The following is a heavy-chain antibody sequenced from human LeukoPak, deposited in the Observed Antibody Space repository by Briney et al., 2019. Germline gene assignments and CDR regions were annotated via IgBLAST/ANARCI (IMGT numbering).Heavy chain of an antibody. CDR1: GFTFSSYA. D-gene: IGHD6-19*01. CDR3: AKLGVAGRSLYYFDY. CDR2: ISGSGGST. Sequence: PGGSLRLSCAASGFTFSSYAMSWVRQAPGKGLEWVSGISGSGGSTYYADSVKGRFTISRDNSKNTLYLQMNSLRAEDTAVYYCAKLGVAGRSLYYFDYWGQGTLVTVSS. J-gene: IGHJ4*02. V-gene: IGHV3-23*01.